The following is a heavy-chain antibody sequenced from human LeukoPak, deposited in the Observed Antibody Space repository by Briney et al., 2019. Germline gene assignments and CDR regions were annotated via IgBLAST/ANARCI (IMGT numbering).Heavy chain of an antibody. CDR3: ASDLTVPPYNWFDP. D-gene: IGHD7-27*01. CDR1: GGSIRSSH. J-gene: IGHJ5*02. V-gene: IGHV4-4*07. CDR2: IYNSGGT. Sequence: SETLSLTCTVSGGSIRSSHWSWIRQPAGKGLEWIAIIYNSGGTNYNPSLKSRVTISRDTSKNQFSLTLASVTAADTAVYYCASDLTVPPYNWFDPWGQGTLVTVSS.